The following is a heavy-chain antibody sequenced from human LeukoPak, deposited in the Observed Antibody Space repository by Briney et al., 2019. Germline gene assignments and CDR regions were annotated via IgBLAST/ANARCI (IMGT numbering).Heavy chain of an antibody. CDR3: ARDGYYGSGSYYKFPHYYYYYYMDV. CDR1: GFTFSSYS. CDR2: ISSSSSYI. J-gene: IGHJ6*03. Sequence: GGSLRLSCAASGFTFSSYSMNWVRQAPGKGLEWVSSISSSSSYIYYADSVKGRFTISRDNAKNSLYLQMNSLRAEDTAVYYCARDGYYGSGSYYKFPHYYYYYYMDVWGKGTTVTISS. D-gene: IGHD3-10*01. V-gene: IGHV3-21*01.